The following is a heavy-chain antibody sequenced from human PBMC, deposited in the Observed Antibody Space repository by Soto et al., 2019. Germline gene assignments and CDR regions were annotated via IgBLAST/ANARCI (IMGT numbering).Heavy chain of an antibody. CDR1: GFTFSSYG. CDR2: ISYDGSNK. D-gene: IGHD1-26*01. J-gene: IGHJ4*02. CDR3: AKDNSVNLLYYSDY. V-gene: IGHV3-30*18. Sequence: GGSLRLSCAASGFTFSSYGMHWVRQAPGKGLEWVAVISYDGSNKYYADSVKGRFTISRDNSKNTLYLQMNSLRAEDTAVYYCAKDNSVNLLYYSDYWGQGTLVTVSS.